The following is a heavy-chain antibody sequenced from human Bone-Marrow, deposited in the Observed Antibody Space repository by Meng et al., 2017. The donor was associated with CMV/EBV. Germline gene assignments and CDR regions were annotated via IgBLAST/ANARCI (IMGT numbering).Heavy chain of an antibody. Sequence: GGSLRLSCAASGFTVSSNYMSWVRQAPGKGLEWVSVIYSGGSTYYADSVKGRFTISRDNSKNTLYLQMNGLRAEDTAVYYCARDPEYCSSTSCYQGDYWGQGTLVTVSS. CDR2: IYSGGST. J-gene: IGHJ4*02. V-gene: IGHV3-53*01. CDR1: GFTVSSNY. CDR3: ARDPEYCSSTSCYQGDY. D-gene: IGHD2-2*01.